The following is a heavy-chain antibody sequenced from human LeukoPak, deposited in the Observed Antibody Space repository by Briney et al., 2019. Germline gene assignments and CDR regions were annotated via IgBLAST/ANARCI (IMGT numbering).Heavy chain of an antibody. Sequence: PGGSLRLSCAASGFTFSSYGMHWVRQAPGKGLEWVAFIRYDGSNKYYADSVKGRFTISRDNSKNTLYLQMNSLRVEDTAVYYCAKDTHYYDSSGQILRGYMDVWGKGTTVTVSS. J-gene: IGHJ6*03. V-gene: IGHV3-30*02. D-gene: IGHD3-22*01. CDR1: GFTFSSYG. CDR3: AKDTHYYDSSGQILRGYMDV. CDR2: IRYDGSNK.